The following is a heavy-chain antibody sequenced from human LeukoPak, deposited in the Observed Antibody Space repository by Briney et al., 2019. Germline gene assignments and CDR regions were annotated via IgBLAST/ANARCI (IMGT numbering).Heavy chain of an antibody. CDR1: GGSISSYY. D-gene: IGHD5-18*01. Sequence: SETLSLTRTVSGGSISSYYWSWIRQPPGKGLEWIGYIYYSGSTNYNPSLKSRVTISVDTSKNQFSLKLSSVTAADTAVYYCARDRIHYDPRGQGTLVTVSS. CDR2: IYYSGST. J-gene: IGHJ5*02. V-gene: IGHV4-59*01. CDR3: ARDRIHYDP.